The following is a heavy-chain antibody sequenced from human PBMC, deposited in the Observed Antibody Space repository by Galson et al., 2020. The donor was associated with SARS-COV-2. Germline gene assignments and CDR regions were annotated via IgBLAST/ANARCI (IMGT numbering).Heavy chain of an antibody. Sequence: GESLKISCTASGFTFRNYGMHWVRQAPGKGLEWVAVIWNAGISNSYADSVQGRFTISRDNSKDTLYLQMNSRRGEDTAVYYCAKDGPYDFGDGDLPVWYVEWWGLGTVVTVSS. CDR2: IWNAGISN. J-gene: IGHJ2*01. D-gene: IGHD3-3*01. V-gene: IGHV3-33*06. CDR1: GFTFRNYG. CDR3: AKDGPYDFGDGDLPVWYVEW.